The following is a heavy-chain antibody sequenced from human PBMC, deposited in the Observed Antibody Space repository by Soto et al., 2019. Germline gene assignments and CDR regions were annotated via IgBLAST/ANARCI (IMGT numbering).Heavy chain of an antibody. CDR3: TTEYYYDSSGYYYLAFDI. D-gene: IGHD3-22*01. CDR1: GFTFSNAW. V-gene: IGHV3-15*01. Sequence: LRLSCAASGFTFSNAWMSWVRQAPGKGLEWVGRIKSKTDGGTTDYAAPVKGRFTISRDDSKNTLYLQMNSLKTEDTAVYYCTTEYYYDSSGYYYLAFDIWGQGTMVTV. J-gene: IGHJ3*02. CDR2: IKSKTDGGTT.